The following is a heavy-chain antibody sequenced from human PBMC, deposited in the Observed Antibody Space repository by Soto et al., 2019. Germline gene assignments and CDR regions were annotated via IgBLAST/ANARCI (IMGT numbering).Heavy chain of an antibody. CDR1: GFPLCDSP. CDR3: DV. V-gene: IGHV3-73*02. D-gene: IGHD2-21*02. Sequence: EVQLVESGGGLVQPGGSPKLSCVDCGFPLCDSPVHWVRLASGKGLEWVGRVGERQVHHLRDDSQNMTQNTTCLHMDSLETEDTAYCVMDVWGQGTTVTVSS. J-gene: IGHJ6*02.